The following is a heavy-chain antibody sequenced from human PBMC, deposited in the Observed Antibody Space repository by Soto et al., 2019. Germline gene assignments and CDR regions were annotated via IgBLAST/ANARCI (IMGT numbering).Heavy chain of an antibody. CDR3: ASRDPGTSVNY. J-gene: IGHJ4*02. D-gene: IGHD1-7*01. Sequence: SETLSLTCAVSGGSFTSNNWWTCVRQPPGQGLEWIGEIYRTGSTNYNPSLKSRVTISLDKSENQFSLKVTSLTAADTAVYYCASRDPGTSVNYWGQGTLVTVS. CDR1: GGSFTSNNW. CDR2: IYRTGST. V-gene: IGHV4-4*02.